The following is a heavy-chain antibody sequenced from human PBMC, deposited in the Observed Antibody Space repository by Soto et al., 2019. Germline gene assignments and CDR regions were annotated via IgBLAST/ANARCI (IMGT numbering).Heavy chain of an antibody. D-gene: IGHD5-18*01. CDR3: SRQSGYSYGEFFDY. Sequence: SETLSLTCTVSGGSISSSSYYWGWIRQPPGKGLEWIGTFYYSGSTYYNPSLKSRVTISVDTSKNQFSLKLSSVTAADTAVYYCSRQSGYSYGEFFDYWAQGTLVTVSS. CDR1: GGSISSSSYY. J-gene: IGHJ4*02. CDR2: FYYSGST. V-gene: IGHV4-39*01.